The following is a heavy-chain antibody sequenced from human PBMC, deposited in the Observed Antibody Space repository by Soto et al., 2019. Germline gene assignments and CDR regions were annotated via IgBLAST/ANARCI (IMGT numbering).Heavy chain of an antibody. Sequence: GSLRLSCAASGFAFNRYYMSWVRQAPGKGLEWVATVDQDGSAKYYVDSVKGRLTISRDNAKNSLYVQMNSLRGEDTAVYYCARYCAYDSIYYCSSDRLDYWGQGTLVTVSS. D-gene: IGHD3-22*01. J-gene: IGHJ4*02. CDR3: ARYCAYDSIYYCSSDRLDY. CDR1: GFAFNRYY. CDR2: VDQDGSAK. V-gene: IGHV3-7*01.